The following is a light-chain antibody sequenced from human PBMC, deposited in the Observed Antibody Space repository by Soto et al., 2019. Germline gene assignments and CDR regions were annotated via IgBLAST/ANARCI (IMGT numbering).Light chain of an antibody. CDR2: EVR. Sequence: QSALTQPASVSGSPGQSITISCTGTNRDIGAYDYITWYQQHPGKAPKVMIYEVRYRPSGVSNRFSGSKSGNTASLTISGLQAEDEADYYCTSYTSSSPVIFGGGTKLTVL. CDR3: TSYTSSSPVI. CDR1: NRDIGAYDY. V-gene: IGLV2-14*01. J-gene: IGLJ2*01.